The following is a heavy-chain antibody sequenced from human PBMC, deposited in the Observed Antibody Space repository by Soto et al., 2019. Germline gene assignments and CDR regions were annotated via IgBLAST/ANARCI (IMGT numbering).Heavy chain of an antibody. CDR2: ISSSSSYT. D-gene: IGHD6-19*01. CDR3: AIVRALAADGMDV. CDR1: GFTFSAYY. V-gene: IGHV3-11*05. J-gene: IGHJ6*02. Sequence: QVQLVESGGGLVKPGGSLRLSCAASGFTFSAYYMIWIRQAPGKGLKWVSYISSSSSYTNYADSVKGRFTISRDNAKNSLYLQMNSLRADDTAVYYWAIVRALAADGMDVWGQGTTVTVSS.